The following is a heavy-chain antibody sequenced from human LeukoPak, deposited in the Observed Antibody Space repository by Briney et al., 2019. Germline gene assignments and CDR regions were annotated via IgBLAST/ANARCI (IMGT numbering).Heavy chain of an antibody. CDR3: ARINDYGDSGYYYYGMDV. D-gene: IGHD4-17*01. V-gene: IGHV4-39*07. CDR2: ISDSGSA. Sequence: SETLSLTCTVSGGSITSRSYHWGWIRQPPGKGLEWIGSISDSGSAYYNPSLKSRVTMSVDTSKNQFSLKLSSVTAADTAVYYCARINDYGDSGYYYYGMDVWGQGTTVTVSS. CDR1: GGSITSRSYH. J-gene: IGHJ6*02.